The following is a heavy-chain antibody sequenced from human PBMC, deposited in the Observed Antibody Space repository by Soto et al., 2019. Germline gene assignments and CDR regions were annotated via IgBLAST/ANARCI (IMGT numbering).Heavy chain of an antibody. CDR3: ARTPYSSSWYNFDY. J-gene: IGHJ4*02. V-gene: IGHV4-39*01. D-gene: IGHD6-13*01. Sequence: SETLSLTCTVSGGSISSSSYYWGWIRQPPGKGLEWIGSIYYSGSTYYNPSLKSRVTISVDTSKNQFSLKLSSVTAADTAVYYCARTPYSSSWYNFDYWGQGTLVTVSS. CDR1: GGSISSSSYY. CDR2: IYYSGST.